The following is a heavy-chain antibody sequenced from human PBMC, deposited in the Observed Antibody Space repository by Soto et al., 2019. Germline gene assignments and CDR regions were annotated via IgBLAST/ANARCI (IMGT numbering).Heavy chain of an antibody. CDR1: GFTVSSTY. CDR3: ARSGYSYGPFDY. CDR2: IYSGGST. V-gene: IGHV3-53*01. Sequence: VGSLRLSCAASGFTVSSTYMSWVRQAPGKGLEWVSVIYSGGSTYYTDSVKGRFTISRDNSKNTLYLQMNSLRAEDTAVYYCARSGYSYGPFDYWGQGTLVTVS. J-gene: IGHJ4*02. D-gene: IGHD5-18*01.